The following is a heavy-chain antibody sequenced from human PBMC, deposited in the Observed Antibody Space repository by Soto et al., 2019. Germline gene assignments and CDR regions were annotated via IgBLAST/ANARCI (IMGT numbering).Heavy chain of an antibody. Sequence: TLSLTCAVYGGSSSGYYWSWIRQPPGKGLEWIGEINHSGSTNYNPSLKSRVTISVDTSKNQFSLKLSSVTAADTAVYYCARGWMVLSRVYYYGMDVRGQGTTVTVSS. CDR2: INHSGST. V-gene: IGHV4-34*01. CDR3: ARGWMVLSRVYYYGMDV. D-gene: IGHD6-19*01. CDR1: GGSSSGYY. J-gene: IGHJ6*02.